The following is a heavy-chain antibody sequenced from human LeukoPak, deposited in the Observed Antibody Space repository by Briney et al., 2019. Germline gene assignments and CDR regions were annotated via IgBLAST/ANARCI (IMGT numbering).Heavy chain of an antibody. D-gene: IGHD3-22*01. CDR3: ARNTYYYGNSAGTFDF. Sequence: ASVKVSCKASGGTFSSYAISWVRQAPGQGLEWMGGIIPIFGTANYAQKFQGRVTITADESTSTAYMELSSLRSEDTAVYYCARNTYYYGNSAGTFDFWGQGTLVTVSS. CDR2: IIPIFGTA. V-gene: IGHV1-69*13. CDR1: GGTFSSYA. J-gene: IGHJ4*02.